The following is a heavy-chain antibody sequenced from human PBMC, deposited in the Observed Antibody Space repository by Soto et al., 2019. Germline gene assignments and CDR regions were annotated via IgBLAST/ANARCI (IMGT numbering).Heavy chain of an antibody. V-gene: IGHV5-51*01. CDR2: IYPGDSET. Sequence: GESLKISCKGSGYRFTSYWIAWVRQMPGKGLEWMGIIYPGDSETRYGPSFQGQVTISADKSISTAYLQWSSLKASDTAMYYCPRPLAAQIIDAFDIWGQGTMVTVSS. CDR1: GYRFTSYW. J-gene: IGHJ3*02. D-gene: IGHD6-13*01. CDR3: PRPLAAQIIDAFDI.